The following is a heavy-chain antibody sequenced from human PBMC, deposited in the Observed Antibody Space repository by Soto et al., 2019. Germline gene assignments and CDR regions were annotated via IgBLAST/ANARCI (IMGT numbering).Heavy chain of an antibody. Sequence: EVQLLESGGGLAQAGGSLRLSCAASGFNFRIYAMNWVRQAPGKGLEWVSVMIGDGTSWDYADSVRGRFTISRDNSKNTLELQMNSLRAEDTAVYYCAKDLRPDGRYDLDYWGQGTLVTVSS. CDR3: AKDLRPDGRYDLDY. V-gene: IGHV3-23*01. D-gene: IGHD1-26*01. J-gene: IGHJ4*02. CDR2: MIGDGTSW. CDR1: GFNFRIYA.